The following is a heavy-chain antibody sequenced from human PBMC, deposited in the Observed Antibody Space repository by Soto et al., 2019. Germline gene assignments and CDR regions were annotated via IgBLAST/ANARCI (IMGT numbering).Heavy chain of an antibody. CDR2: ISYDGSNK. Sequence: QVQLVESGGGVVQPGRSLRLSCAASGFTFSSYAMHWVRQAPGKGLEWVAVISYDGSNKYYADSVKGRFTISRDNSKNTLYLQMKSLRAEDTAVYYCERELSPVSSPRWGGYYTDYYYYGMDVWGQGTTVTVSS. D-gene: IGHD3-3*01. V-gene: IGHV3-30-3*01. CDR1: GFTFSSYA. J-gene: IGHJ6*02. CDR3: ERELSPVSSPRWGGYYTDYYYYGMDV.